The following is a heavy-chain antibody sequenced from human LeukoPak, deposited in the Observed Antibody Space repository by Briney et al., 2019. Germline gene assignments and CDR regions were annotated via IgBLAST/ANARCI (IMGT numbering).Heavy chain of an antibody. V-gene: IGHV3-15*01. CDR3: TTSLLGGATIPPS. D-gene: IGHD1-26*01. CDR1: GFTFNYAW. Sequence: GGSLRLSCAASGFTFNYAWMSWVRQVPGKGLEWVGRIKSKTDGGTTDYAAPVKGRFTISRDDSKNTLYLQMNSLKTEDTAVYYCTTSLLGGATIPPSWGQGTLVTVSS. CDR2: IKSKTDGGTT. J-gene: IGHJ5*02.